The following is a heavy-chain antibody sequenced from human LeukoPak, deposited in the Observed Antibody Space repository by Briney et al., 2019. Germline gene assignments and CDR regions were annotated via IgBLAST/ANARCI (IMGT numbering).Heavy chain of an antibody. V-gene: IGHV1-18*01. CDR3: ARVDPYYDILTGYPGGDNWFDP. D-gene: IGHD3-9*01. CDR1: GYTFTSYG. Sequence: ASVKVSCKASGYTFTSYGISWVRQAPGQGLEWMGWISAYNGNTNYAQKLQGRVTMTTDTSTSTAYMELRSLRSDDTAVYYCARVDPYYDILTGYPGGDNWFDPWGQGTLVTVS. CDR2: ISAYNGNT. J-gene: IGHJ5*02.